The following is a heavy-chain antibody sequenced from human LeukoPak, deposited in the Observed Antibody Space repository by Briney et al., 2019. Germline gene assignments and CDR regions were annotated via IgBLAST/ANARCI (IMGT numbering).Heavy chain of an antibody. CDR2: IYSGGTT. V-gene: IGHV3-53*01. CDR1: GFTVSSNY. Sequence: PGGSLRLSCAASGFTVSSNYMSWVRQAPGKGLESVSVIYSGGTTYYADSVKGRFTISRDDSKNTLYLQMNSLRAEDTAVYYCARMSISSGYYVDYWGQGTLVTVSS. J-gene: IGHJ4*02. CDR3: ARMSISSGYYVDY. D-gene: IGHD3-22*01.